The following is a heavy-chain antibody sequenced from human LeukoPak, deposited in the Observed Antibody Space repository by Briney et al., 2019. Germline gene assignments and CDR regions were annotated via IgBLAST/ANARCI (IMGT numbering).Heavy chain of an antibody. CDR2: TYYRSKWDN. D-gene: IGHD1-14*01. Sequence: SQTLSLTCALSGDSVSSYSATWHWLRQSPSRGLEWLGRTYYRSKWDNDYAASVQSRITIDADTSKNQFSLHLKSVTPDDTAVYYCAIAPDHHTSYYYYIDVWGKGTTVTVSS. J-gene: IGHJ6*03. CDR1: GDSVSSYSAT. CDR3: AIAPDHHTSYYYYIDV. V-gene: IGHV6-1*01.